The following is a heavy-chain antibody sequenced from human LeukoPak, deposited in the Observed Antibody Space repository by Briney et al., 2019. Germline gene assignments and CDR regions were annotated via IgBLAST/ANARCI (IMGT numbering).Heavy chain of an antibody. CDR1: GVTFNDYY. Sequence: GGSLRLSCAVSGVTFNDYYMSWIRQAPGKGLEWVSYISGSGGGNSIYYADSVKGRFTISRDNAKNTLYLQMNSLRAEDTAVYYCAKAPEDIVVVVAEFFYYWGQGTLVTVSS. J-gene: IGHJ4*02. D-gene: IGHD2-15*01. CDR3: AKAPEDIVVVVAEFFYY. V-gene: IGHV3-11*01. CDR2: ISGSGGGNSI.